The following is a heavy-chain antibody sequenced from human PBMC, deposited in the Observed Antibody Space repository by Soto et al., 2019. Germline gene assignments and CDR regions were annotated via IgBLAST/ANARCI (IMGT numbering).Heavy chain of an antibody. CDR2: VIPNFETT. J-gene: IGHJ6*02. CDR3: ARDQGLYVHTGMVIDYYGMDV. Sequence: VQLVQSGAEVKKPGSSVKVSCNTSGGTFNSFAISWVRQALGQGLEWMGGVIPNFETTYYAQKFQGRLTIAADESTATAYMELSSLRSEDTAVYYCARDQGLYVHTGMVIDYYGMDVWGQGTTVTVSS. V-gene: IGHV1-69*01. CDR1: GGTFNSFA. D-gene: IGHD5-18*01.